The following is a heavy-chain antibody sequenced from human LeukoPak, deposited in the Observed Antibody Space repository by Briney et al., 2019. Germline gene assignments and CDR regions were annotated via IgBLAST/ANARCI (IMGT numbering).Heavy chain of an antibody. V-gene: IGHV3-30*18. D-gene: IGHD3-10*01. CDR2: ISYDGSNK. Sequence: GGSLRLSCEASGFTFSSYGMHWVRQAPGKGLEWVAVISYDGSNKYYADSVKGRFTISRDNSKNTLYLQMNSLRAEDTAVYYCAKDQTTLTYYYGSGSYGYWGQGTLVTVSS. CDR3: AKDQTTLTYYYGSGSYGY. J-gene: IGHJ4*02. CDR1: GFTFSSYG.